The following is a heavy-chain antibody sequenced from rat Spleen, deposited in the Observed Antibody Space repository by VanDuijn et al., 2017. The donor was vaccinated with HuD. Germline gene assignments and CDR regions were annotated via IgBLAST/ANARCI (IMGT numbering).Heavy chain of an antibody. CDR1: GFSLTSYS. D-gene: IGHD4-3*01. CDR3: ARHLREASGVMDA. J-gene: IGHJ4*01. CDR2: MWYDGDT. Sequence: QVQLKESGPGLVQPSETLSLTCTVSGFSLTSYSVSWVRQPSGKGPEWMGRMWYDGDTAYNSALKFRLSISRDTSKNQVFLKMNSLQTDDTGTYYCARHLREASGVMDAWGQGASVTVSS. V-gene: IGHV2-34*01.